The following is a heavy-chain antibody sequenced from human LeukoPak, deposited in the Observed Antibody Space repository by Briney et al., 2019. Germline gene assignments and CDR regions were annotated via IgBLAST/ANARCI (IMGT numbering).Heavy chain of an antibody. J-gene: IGHJ4*02. V-gene: IGHV1-69*13. CDR3: ARAHSYGVDWPWGKRYYFDY. D-gene: IGHD5-18*01. CDR1: GGTFSSYA. Sequence: ASVKVSCKASGGTFSSYAISWVRQAPGQGLEWMGGIIPIFGTANYAQKFQGRVTITADESTSTAYMELSSLRSEDTAVYYCARAHSYGVDWPWGKRYYFDYWGQGTLVTVSS. CDR2: IIPIFGTA.